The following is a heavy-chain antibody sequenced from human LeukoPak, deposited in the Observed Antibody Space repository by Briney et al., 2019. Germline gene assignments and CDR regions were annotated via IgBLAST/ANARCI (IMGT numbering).Heavy chain of an antibody. D-gene: IGHD2-21*02. Sequence: GGSLRLSCAASGFTFSSSAMHWVRQAPDKGLEWVAVISYDGTNKYYADSVKGRFTISRDNSKNTLYLQMNSLRAEDTAVYYCARAYCGGDCYSTYYHYGMDVWGQGTTVTVSS. CDR3: ARAYCGGDCYSTYYHYGMDV. V-gene: IGHV3-30-3*01. J-gene: IGHJ6*02. CDR2: ISYDGTNK. CDR1: GFTFSSSA.